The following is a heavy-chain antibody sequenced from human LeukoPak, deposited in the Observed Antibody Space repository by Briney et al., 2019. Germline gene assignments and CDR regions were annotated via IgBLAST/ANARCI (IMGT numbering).Heavy chain of an antibody. Sequence: SETLCLTCAVSGGAISSYYWSWVREPPGKGLESVGDIYYSGGSNYNPSLKTRVTISVDTSKNQFTMKLSSVTAADTAVYYCATDSAVAGQFDYWGQGTLVTVSS. CDR3: ATDSAVAGQFDY. D-gene: IGHD6-19*01. J-gene: IGHJ4*02. CDR2: IYYSGGS. V-gene: IGHV4-59*01. CDR1: GGAISSYY.